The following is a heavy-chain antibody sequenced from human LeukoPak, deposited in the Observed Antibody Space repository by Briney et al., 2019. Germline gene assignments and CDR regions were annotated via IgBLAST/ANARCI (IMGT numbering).Heavy chain of an antibody. J-gene: IGHJ4*02. CDR1: GYTFTGYH. CDR3: AKAIPLWFGDYYFDY. CDR2: INPNSGGT. Sequence: ASVKVSCKASGYTFTGYHMHWVRQAPGQGLEWMGWINPNSGGTNYAQKFQGRVTMTRDTSISTAYMELSRLISDDTAVYYCAKAIPLWFGDYYFDYWGQGTLVTVSS. D-gene: IGHD3-10*01. V-gene: IGHV1-2*02.